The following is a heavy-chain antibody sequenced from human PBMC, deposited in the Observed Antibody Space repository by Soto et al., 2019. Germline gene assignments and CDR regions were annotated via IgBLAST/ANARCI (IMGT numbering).Heavy chain of an antibody. CDR3: AKDLGGAYCSGGSCYFDY. J-gene: IGHJ4*02. Sequence: EVQLLESGGGLVQPGGSLRLSCAASGFTFSSYAMSWVRQAPGKGLEWVSAISGSGGSTYYADSVTGRFTISRDITKNTLYLQMNSVRAEDRAVYYCAKDLGGAYCSGGSCYFDYWGQGTLVTASS. CDR2: ISGSGGST. D-gene: IGHD2-15*01. CDR1: GFTFSSYA. V-gene: IGHV3-23*01.